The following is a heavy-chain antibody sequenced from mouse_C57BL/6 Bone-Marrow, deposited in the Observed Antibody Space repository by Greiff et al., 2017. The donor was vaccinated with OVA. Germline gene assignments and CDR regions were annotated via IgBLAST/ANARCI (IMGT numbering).Heavy chain of an antibody. J-gene: IGHJ3*01. CDR3: ARQATMVTRAWFAY. Sequence: QVQLQQSGAELVRPGTSVKVSCKASGYAFTNYLIEWVKQRPGQGLEWIGVINPGSGGTNYNEKFKGKATLTADKSSSTDYMQLSSLTSEDSAVYFCARQATMVTRAWFAYWGQGTLVTVSA. V-gene: IGHV1-54*01. D-gene: IGHD2-2*01. CDR2: INPGSGGT. CDR1: GYAFTNYL.